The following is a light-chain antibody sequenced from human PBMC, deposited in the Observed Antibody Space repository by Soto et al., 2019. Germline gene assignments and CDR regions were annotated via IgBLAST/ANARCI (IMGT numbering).Light chain of an antibody. Sequence: DIQMTQSPSSLSASVGDRVTITCRATQSITSYLNWYQQKPGKAPKLLIYAASSLQSGVPSRFSGGRSGTDFTLTISSLQPEDFATYYCQQSDTIPWTFGQGTKVEIK. J-gene: IGKJ1*01. CDR3: QQSDTIPWT. CDR1: QSITSY. CDR2: AAS. V-gene: IGKV1-39*01.